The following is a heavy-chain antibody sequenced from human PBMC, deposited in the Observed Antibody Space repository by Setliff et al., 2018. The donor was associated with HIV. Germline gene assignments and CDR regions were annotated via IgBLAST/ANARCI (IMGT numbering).Heavy chain of an antibody. D-gene: IGHD4-17*01. CDR2: MNPNSGDT. Sequence: ASVKVSCKASGYTFTTYDINWVRQATGQGLEWMGWMNPNSGDTGYAQKFQGRVTMARNTSISTAYMELSSLRSEDTAVYYCARFLDHDYGDYRTYYFDFWGQGTLVTVSS. J-gene: IGHJ4*02. CDR1: GYTFTTYD. CDR3: ARFLDHDYGDYRTYYFDF. V-gene: IGHV1-8*02.